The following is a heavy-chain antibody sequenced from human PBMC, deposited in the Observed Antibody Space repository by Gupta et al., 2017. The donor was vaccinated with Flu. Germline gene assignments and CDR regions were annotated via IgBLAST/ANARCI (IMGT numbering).Heavy chain of an antibody. V-gene: IGHV1-45*02. J-gene: IGHJ4*02. Sequence: TYPYLHWVRQAPGHALEWMGWITIYNGNIKYAQTFRDRLTITREMSLTTVYMDLNELSYEDTAMYFCLRSALSGSFSHFDSWGQGTQVAVSP. CDR3: LRSALSGSFSHFDS. CDR1: TYPY. D-gene: IGHD1-26*01. CDR2: ITIYNGNI.